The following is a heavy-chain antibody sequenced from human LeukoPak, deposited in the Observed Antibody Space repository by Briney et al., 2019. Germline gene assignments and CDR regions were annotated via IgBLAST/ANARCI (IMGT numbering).Heavy chain of an antibody. CDR1: GGSFSDYY. D-gene: IGHD2-21*01. J-gene: IGHJ4*02. V-gene: IGHV4-34*01. CDR3: ASSARLGY. CDR2: IHHSGHT. Sequence: SETLSLTCAVDGGSFSDYYWSWIRQPPGKGPEWIGEIHHSGHTNYNPSLKSRVTISVDTPKKQFSLKVRSVPAADTAVYYCASSARLGYWGPGTLVTVSS.